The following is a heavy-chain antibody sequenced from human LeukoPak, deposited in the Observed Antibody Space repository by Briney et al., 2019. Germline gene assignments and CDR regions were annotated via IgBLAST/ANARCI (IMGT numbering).Heavy chain of an antibody. CDR3: ANVRGMDV. V-gene: IGHV3-30*18. CDR1: GFSFSNYG. Sequence: GGSLRLSCEASGFSFSNYGMHWVRQAPGKGLEWVALISYDGSNKYYADSVKGRFTISRDNSKNTLYLQMNSLRAEDTAVYYCANVRGMDVWGQGTTVTVSS. J-gene: IGHJ6*02. CDR2: ISYDGSNK.